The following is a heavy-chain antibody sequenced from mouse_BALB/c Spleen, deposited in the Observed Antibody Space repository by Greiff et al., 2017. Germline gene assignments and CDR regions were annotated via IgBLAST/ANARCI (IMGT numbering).Heavy chain of an antibody. CDR1: GFTFSDYY. CDR2: ISDGGSYT. V-gene: IGHV5-4*02. Sequence: DVQLVESGGGLVKPGGSLKLSCAASGFTFSDYYMYWVRQTPEKRLEWVATISDGGSYTYYPDSVKGRFTISRDNAKNNLYLQMSSLKSEDTAMYYCARDGGMITTVWYFDVWGAGTTVTVSS. CDR3: ARDGGMITTVWYFDV. D-gene: IGHD2-4*01. J-gene: IGHJ1*01.